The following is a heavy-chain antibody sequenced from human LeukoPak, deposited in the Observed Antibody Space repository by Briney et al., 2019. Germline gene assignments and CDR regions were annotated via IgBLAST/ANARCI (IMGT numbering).Heavy chain of an antibody. CDR1: GFPFSSYW. V-gene: IGHV3-30*18. J-gene: IGHJ4*02. Sequence: GGSLRLSCVASGFPFSSYWMTWVRQAPGKGLEWVAVISYDGRNKHYPDSVKGRFTISRDISTDTLWLQMDSLRTEDTAVYYCAKGPLRGTAAAIDYWGQGTLVTVSS. CDR2: ISYDGRNK. CDR3: AKGPLRGTAAAIDY. D-gene: IGHD2-2*01.